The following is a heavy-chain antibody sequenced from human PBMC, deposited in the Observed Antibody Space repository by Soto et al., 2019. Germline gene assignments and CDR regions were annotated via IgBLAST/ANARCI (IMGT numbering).Heavy chain of an antibody. CDR3: ARHRRAIVASTDALEI. CDR2: IHPIDSDT. Sequence: GESLKISCQISGNDLYRYWIFWVRQTPLRGRDWVAIIHPIDSDTGYRLSFKCHITNSADNSSTTAYLQWSGLRASDTATYFCARHRRAIVASTDALEIWGPGTKVTVSS. D-gene: IGHD5-12*01. V-gene: IGHV5-51*01. J-gene: IGHJ3*02. CDR1: GNDLYRYW.